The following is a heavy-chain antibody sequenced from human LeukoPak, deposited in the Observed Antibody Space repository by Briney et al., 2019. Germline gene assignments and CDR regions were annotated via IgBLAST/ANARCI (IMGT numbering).Heavy chain of an antibody. CDR3: ARSYQDPYGSPPFDP. V-gene: IGHV5-10-1*01. D-gene: IGHD2-15*01. CDR2: IDPSDSYT. Sequence: GESLRISCKGSGYSFTSYWISWVRQMSGKGLEWMGRIDPSDSYTNYSPSFQGHVTISADKSISTAYLQWSSLKASDTAMYYCARSYQDPYGSPPFDPWGQGTLVTVSS. CDR1: GYSFTSYW. J-gene: IGHJ5*02.